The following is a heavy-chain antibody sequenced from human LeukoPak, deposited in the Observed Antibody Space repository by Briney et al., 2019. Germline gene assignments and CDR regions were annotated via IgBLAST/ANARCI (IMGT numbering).Heavy chain of an antibody. D-gene: IGHD6-13*01. V-gene: IGHV3-23*01. CDR2: ISGSGGST. Sequence: GSLRLXCAASXFTFSTYAMSWVRQAPGKGLEWVSAISGSGGSTYYADSVKGRFTVSRDKSKNTLYLQMNSLRAEDTAVYYCAKHAGHFDYWGQGTLVTVSS. CDR3: AKHAGHFDY. CDR1: XFTFSTYA. J-gene: IGHJ4*02.